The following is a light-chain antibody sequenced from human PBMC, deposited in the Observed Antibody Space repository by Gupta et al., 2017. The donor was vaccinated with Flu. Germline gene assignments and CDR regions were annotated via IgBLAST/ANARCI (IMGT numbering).Light chain of an antibody. CDR1: SSDVGGSNY. CDR2: DIS. Sequence: QSALTLPASVSGSPGQSITISCTGTSSDVGGSNYVSRYQQHPGKAPKLMIYDISNRPSGVSSRVSGSKSGNTASLTISGLQAEDETDYYCSSYTSSSTFYVFGTGTKVTVL. V-gene: IGLV2-14*01. J-gene: IGLJ1*01. CDR3: SSYTSSSTFYV.